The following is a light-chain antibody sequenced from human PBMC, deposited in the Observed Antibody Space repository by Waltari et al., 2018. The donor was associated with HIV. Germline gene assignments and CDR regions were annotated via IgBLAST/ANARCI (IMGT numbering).Light chain of an antibody. V-gene: IGLV3-19*01. CDR3: HSRDTNSDHYV. CDR2: DAN. J-gene: IGLJ1*01. Sequence: SSQLTQDPVVSVALGQTIKITCQGDSLRSFFANWYQQRPGQAPVLVVYDANRRPSGISDRFSASNSGNTSSLIIPESQAVDEADYYCHSRDTNSDHYVFGGGTRVIV. CDR1: SLRSFF.